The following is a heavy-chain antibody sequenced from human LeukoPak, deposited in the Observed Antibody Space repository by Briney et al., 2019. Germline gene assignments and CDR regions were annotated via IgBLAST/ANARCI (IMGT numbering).Heavy chain of an antibody. CDR1: GFTVSSDY. D-gene: IGHD6-19*01. CDR2: ISGSGGSI. Sequence: GGSLRLSCAASGFTVSSDYMNWVRQAPGKGLEWVSVISGSGGSIYYADSVKGRFTISRDNFKNTLYLQMNSLRVEDTAVYYCAKLGSELWGQGTLVTVSS. V-gene: IGHV3-23*01. J-gene: IGHJ4*02. CDR3: AKLGSEL.